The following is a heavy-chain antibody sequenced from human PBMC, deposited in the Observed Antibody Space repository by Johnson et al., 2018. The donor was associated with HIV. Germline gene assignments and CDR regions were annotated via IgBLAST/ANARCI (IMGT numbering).Heavy chain of an antibody. CDR2: SYSGGST. Sequence: VQLVESGGGVVQPGGSLRLSCAASGFSVSSNYMSWVRQAPGKGLEWVSVSYSGGSTYYADSVKDRVTLSRDNYKNKLYLQMNSQRAEDTAVYYCARGRDGYHADAFDIWGQGTMVTVSS. CDR3: ARGRDGYHADAFDI. D-gene: IGHD5-24*01. CDR1: GFSVSSNY. V-gene: IGHV3-66*01. J-gene: IGHJ3*02.